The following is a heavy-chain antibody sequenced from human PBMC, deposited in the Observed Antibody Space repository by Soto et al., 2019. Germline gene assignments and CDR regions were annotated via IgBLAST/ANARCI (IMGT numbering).Heavy chain of an antibody. CDR2: IGFDGNNK. D-gene: IGHD5-18*01. J-gene: IGHJ4*02. CDR3: AKENPGYSYGGNFDY. V-gene: IGHV3-33*06. Sequence: QVHLVESGGGVVQPGRSLSLSCVASGFTFSKHGMHWVRQVPGKGLEWVAVIGFDGNNKDYTHSVKGRFTISRDNSKNPVYLQMKSLRAADTAVYYCAKENPGYSYGGNFDYWGQGTLVTVSS. CDR1: GFTFSKHG.